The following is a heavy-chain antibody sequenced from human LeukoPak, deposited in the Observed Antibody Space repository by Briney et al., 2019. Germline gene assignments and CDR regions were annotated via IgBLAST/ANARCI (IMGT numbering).Heavy chain of an antibody. Sequence: GGSLRLSCAVSGFTFSDYYMSWIRQTPGKGLEWISYISSRSGDNIQYSDYVKGRFIISRDNAKNSLYLQMNSLRAEDTAVYYCAKDFWGSSWEFDYWGQGTLVTVSS. CDR3: AKDFWGSSWEFDY. CDR2: ISSRSGDNI. CDR1: GFTFSDYY. D-gene: IGHD6-13*01. V-gene: IGHV3-11*01. J-gene: IGHJ4*02.